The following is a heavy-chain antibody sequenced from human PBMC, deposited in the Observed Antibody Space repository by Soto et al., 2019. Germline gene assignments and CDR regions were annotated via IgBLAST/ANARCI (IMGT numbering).Heavy chain of an antibody. CDR1: GYTFTSSA. J-gene: IGHJ4*02. CDR3: ARGPNPYYFDY. V-gene: IGHV1-3*01. CDR2: INAGNGNT. Sequence: VKVSCKASGYTFTSSAMHWLRQAPGQRLEWMGWINAGNGNTKYSQKFQGRVTITRDTSASTAYMELSSLRSEDTAVYYCARGPNPYYFDYWGQGTLVTVS.